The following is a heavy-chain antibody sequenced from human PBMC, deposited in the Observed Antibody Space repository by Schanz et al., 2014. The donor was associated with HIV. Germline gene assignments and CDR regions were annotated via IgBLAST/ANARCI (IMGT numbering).Heavy chain of an antibody. Sequence: EVQLLESGGGLIQPGGSLRLSCAASGFAVSNNYVSWVRQAPGKGLAWVSIIYRGGITTYADSVKGRFTVSRDNSKNTVYLQINSLRAEDTAVYYCASPSVAATFYYYGMDVWGQGTTVTVSS. J-gene: IGHJ6*02. V-gene: IGHV3-53*01. CDR1: GFAVSNNY. CDR2: IYRGGIT. CDR3: ASPSVAATFYYYGMDV. D-gene: IGHD6-19*01.